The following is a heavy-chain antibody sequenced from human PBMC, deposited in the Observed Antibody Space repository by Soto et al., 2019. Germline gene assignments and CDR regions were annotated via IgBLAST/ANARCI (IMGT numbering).Heavy chain of an antibody. D-gene: IGHD3-10*01. CDR1: GYTLTELS. J-gene: IGHJ4*02. CDR2: FDPEDGET. V-gene: IGHV1-24*01. Sequence: ASVKVSCKVSGYTLTELSMHWVRQAPGKGLGWMGGFDPEDGETIYAQKFQGRVTMTEDTSTDTAYMELSSLRSEDTAVYYCATVALYYYGSGSYSFDYWGQGTLVTVSS. CDR3: ATVALYYYGSGSYSFDY.